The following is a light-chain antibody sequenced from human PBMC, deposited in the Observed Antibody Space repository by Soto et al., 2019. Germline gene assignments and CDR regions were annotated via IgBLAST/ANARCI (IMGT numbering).Light chain of an antibody. J-gene: IGLJ2*01. CDR2: DVS. V-gene: IGLV2-14*01. CDR3: SSYTSSSTLV. CDR1: SSDVGGYNY. Sequence: QSVLTQPASVSGSPGQSITISCTGNSSDVGGYNYVSWYQQHPGKAPKLMIYDVSNRPSGVSNRFSGSKSGNTASLTISGLQAEDEADYHCSSYTSSSTLVFGGGTKLTVL.